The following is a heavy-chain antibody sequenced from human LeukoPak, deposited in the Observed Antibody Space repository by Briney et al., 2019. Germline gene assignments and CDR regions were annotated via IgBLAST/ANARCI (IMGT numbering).Heavy chain of an antibody. CDR1: GFTFDDYA. CDR2: ISWNSGSI. V-gene: IGHV3-9*01. CDR3: AKDQGGDGYNSYFDY. Sequence: GRSLRLSCAASGFTFDDYAMHWVRQAPGKGLEWVSGISWNSGSIGYADSVKGRFTISRDNAKNSLYLQVNSLRAEDTALYYCAKDQGGDGYNSYFDYWGQGTLVTVSS. J-gene: IGHJ4*02. D-gene: IGHD5-24*01.